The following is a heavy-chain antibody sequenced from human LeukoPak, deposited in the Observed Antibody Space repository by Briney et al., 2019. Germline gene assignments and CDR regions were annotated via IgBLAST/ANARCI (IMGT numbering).Heavy chain of an antibody. CDR1: GGSISSGGYY. CDR2: IYYSGST. J-gene: IGHJ4*02. V-gene: IGHV4-31*03. CDR3: ARGYSYDKFDY. D-gene: IGHD5-18*01. Sequence: SETPSLTCTVSGGSISSGGYYWSWIRQHPGKGLEWIGYIYYSGSTYYNPSLKSRVTISVDTSKNQFSLKLSSVTAADTAVYYCARGYSYDKFDYWGQGTLVTVSS.